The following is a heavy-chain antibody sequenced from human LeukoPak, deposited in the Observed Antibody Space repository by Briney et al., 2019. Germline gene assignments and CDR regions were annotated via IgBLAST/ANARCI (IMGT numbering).Heavy chain of an antibody. V-gene: IGHV3-30*18. CDR1: GFTLSSYG. D-gene: IGHD3-10*01. Sequence: PGGSLRLSCAASGFTLSSYGMHWVRQAPGKGLEWVAVISYDGSNKYYADSVKGRFTISRDNSKNTLYLQMNSLRAEDTAVYYCVKSTFGGGEPVKWDDAFDIWGQGTMVTVSS. J-gene: IGHJ3*02. CDR3: VKSTFGGGEPVKWDDAFDI. CDR2: ISYDGSNK.